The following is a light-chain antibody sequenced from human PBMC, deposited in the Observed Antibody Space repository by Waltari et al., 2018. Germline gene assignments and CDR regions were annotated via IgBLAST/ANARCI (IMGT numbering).Light chain of an antibody. CDR2: SND. CDR1: NSTIGSNP. CDR3: ATWDDRLTGVVFGGVV. J-gene: IGLJ3*02. V-gene: IGLV1-44*01. Sequence: QSVLTQPPSASGTPGQRVTISCSGSNSTIGSNPVNWSQRVPGTAPKLLIYSNDQRPSGVPDRFSASKSGTSASLAISGLQSEDEADYYCATWDDRLTGVVFGGVVFGGGTKVTVL.